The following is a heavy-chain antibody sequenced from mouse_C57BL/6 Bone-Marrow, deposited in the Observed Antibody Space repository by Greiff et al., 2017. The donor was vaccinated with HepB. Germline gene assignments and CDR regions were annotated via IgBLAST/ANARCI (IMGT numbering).Heavy chain of an antibody. CDR3: ATMVPYYAMDY. D-gene: IGHD1-1*02. J-gene: IGHJ4*01. CDR1: GYAFSSSW. CDR2: IYPGDGDT. V-gene: IGHV1-82*01. Sequence: QVTLKESGPELVKPGASVKISCKASGYAFSSSWMNWVKQRPGKGLEWIGRIYPGDGDTNYNGKFKGKATLTADKSSSTAYMQLSSLTSEDSAVYFCATMVPYYAMDYWGQGTSVTVSS.